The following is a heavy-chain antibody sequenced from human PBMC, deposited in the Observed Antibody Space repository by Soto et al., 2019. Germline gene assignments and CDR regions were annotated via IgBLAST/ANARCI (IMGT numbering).Heavy chain of an antibody. CDR1: GYSFTSYW. CDR2: IDPGDSDT. D-gene: IGHD5-12*01. J-gene: IGHJ4*02. CDR3: ARGVDIVATMGEFDY. Sequence: EVQLVQSGAEVKKPGESLKISCKGSGYSFTSYWIGWLRQMPGKGLEWMGIIDPGDSDTSYSPSFQCQVTISADKSISTAYLQWSSLKASDSAMYYGARGVDIVATMGEFDYCCQGTLVSVSS. V-gene: IGHV5-51*03.